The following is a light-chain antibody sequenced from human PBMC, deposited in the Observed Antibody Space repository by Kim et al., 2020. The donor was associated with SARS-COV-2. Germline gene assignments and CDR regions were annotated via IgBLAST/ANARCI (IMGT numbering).Light chain of an antibody. Sequence: SSSLPPPPSFSSSPFPPLPLPCSGARLGDKFVSWFQQKPGQSPLLVIHQDTVLPSGIPERLSGANSGNTATLTISGTQTMDEADYYCQAWDSGTAVFGPG. CDR1: RLGDKF. CDR3: QAWDSGTAV. V-gene: IGLV3-1*01. J-gene: IGLJ1*01. CDR2: QDT.